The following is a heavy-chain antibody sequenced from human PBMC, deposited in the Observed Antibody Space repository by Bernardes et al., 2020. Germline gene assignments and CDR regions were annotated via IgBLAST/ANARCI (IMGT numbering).Heavy chain of an antibody. CDR2: IYYSGNT. J-gene: IGHJ4*02. CDR3: ARGGNYLGD. Sequence: SETLSLTCTVSGDSITEHFWSWVRQPPGKGLEWIGYIYYSGNTKYNPSLKSRVTISVDTSKKQFSLKVTSVTAADTAVYYCARGGNYLGDWGQGKPVTVSS. V-gene: IGHV4-59*11. D-gene: IGHD3-10*01. CDR1: GDSITEHF.